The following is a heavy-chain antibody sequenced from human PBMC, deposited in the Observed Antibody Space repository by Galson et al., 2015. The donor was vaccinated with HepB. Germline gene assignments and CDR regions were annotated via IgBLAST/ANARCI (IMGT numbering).Heavy chain of an antibody. D-gene: IGHD2-2*01. J-gene: IGHJ6*02. CDR1: GFTFSSYS. Sequence: SLRLSCAASGFTFSSYSMNWVRQAPGKGLEWVSYISSSSSTIYYADSVKGRFTISRDNAKNSLYLQMNSLRAEDTAVYYCARDQGYCSSTSCYREGYYGMDVWGQGTTVTVSS. CDR3: ARDQGYCSSTSCYREGYYGMDV. CDR2: ISSSSSTI. V-gene: IGHV3-48*04.